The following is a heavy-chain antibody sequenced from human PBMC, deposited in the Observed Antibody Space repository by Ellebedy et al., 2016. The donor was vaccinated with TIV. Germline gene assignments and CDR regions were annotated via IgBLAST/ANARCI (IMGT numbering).Heavy chain of an antibody. D-gene: IGHD5-12*01. CDR3: ARSGNSGFDWSFYFDY. V-gene: IGHV3-21*01. CDR2: ISSSSNNI. J-gene: IGHJ4*02. Sequence: GESLKISCAASGFTFSSYSMKWVRQAPGKGLEWVSSISSSSNNIYYADSVKGRFTISRDNAKNSLYLQMNSLRAEDTAVYYCARSGNSGFDWSFYFDYWGQGTLVTVSS. CDR1: GFTFSSYS.